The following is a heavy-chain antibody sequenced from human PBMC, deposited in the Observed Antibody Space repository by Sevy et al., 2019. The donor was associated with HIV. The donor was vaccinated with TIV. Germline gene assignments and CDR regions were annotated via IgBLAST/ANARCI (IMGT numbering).Heavy chain of an antibody. Sequence: GGSLRLSCAASGFTFISFTMNWVRQAPGKGLEWVSSISNSPSYIYYADSVQGGFTISRDNAKNALYLQMDSLRVEDAAVYYCAGRLAFTYEGFDIWGQGTMVTVSS. CDR1: GFTFISFT. V-gene: IGHV3-21*01. CDR3: AGRLAFTYEGFDI. D-gene: IGHD3-22*01. CDR2: ISNSPSYI. J-gene: IGHJ3*02.